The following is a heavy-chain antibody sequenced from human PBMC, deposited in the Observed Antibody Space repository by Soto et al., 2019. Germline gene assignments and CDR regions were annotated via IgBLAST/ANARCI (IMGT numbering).Heavy chain of an antibody. CDR3: ARDRPAALSVVSPLDAFDI. CDR2: IYYSGST. V-gene: IGHV4-31*03. J-gene: IGHJ3*02. CDR1: GGPISSGGYY. Sequence: QVQLQESGPGLVKHSQTLSLTCTVSGGPISSGGYYWSWIRQHPGKGLEWIGYIYYSGSTYYNPSLKSRVTISVDTSKNQFSLKLSSVTAADTAVYYCARDRPAALSVVSPLDAFDIWGQGTMVTVSS. D-gene: IGHD2-21*01.